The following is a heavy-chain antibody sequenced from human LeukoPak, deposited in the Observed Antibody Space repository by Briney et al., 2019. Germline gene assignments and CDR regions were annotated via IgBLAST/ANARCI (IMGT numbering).Heavy chain of an antibody. Sequence: ASVKVSCKASGYTFTSYGISWVRQAPGQGLEWMGWISAYNGNTNYAQKLQGRVTMTTDTFTSTAYMELRSLRSDDTAVYYCARISVGATTGRFDYWGQGTLVTVSS. V-gene: IGHV1-18*01. CDR1: GYTFTSYG. D-gene: IGHD1-26*01. CDR2: ISAYNGNT. J-gene: IGHJ4*02. CDR3: ARISVGATTGRFDY.